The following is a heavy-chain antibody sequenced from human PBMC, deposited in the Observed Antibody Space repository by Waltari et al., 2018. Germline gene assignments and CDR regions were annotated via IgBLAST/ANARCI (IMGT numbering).Heavy chain of an antibody. J-gene: IGHJ4*02. CDR1: GGSINNYY. V-gene: IGHV4-4*07. CDR3: ARDRYGDIDY. Sequence: QVQLQESGPGLVKPSETLSLTCTVSGGSINNYYWNWIRQATGKGVEWIGRIYASGSTYYNPSLKSRLTMSIDKSQNQFSLKLTSVTAADTAVYYCARDRYGDIDYWGQGTLVTVSS. D-gene: IGHD4-17*01. CDR2: IYASGST.